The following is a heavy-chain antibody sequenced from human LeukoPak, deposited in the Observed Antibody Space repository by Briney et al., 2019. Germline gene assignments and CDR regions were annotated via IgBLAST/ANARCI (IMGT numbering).Heavy chain of an antibody. V-gene: IGHV3-30*03. Sequence: GRSLRLSCAASGFSFSNFGMHWVRQAPGKGLEWVAVISYDGSNKYFADSVMGRFTTSRDNSKNTLYLQMNSLRAEDTAVYYCATQDGYDNSGHYGYWGQGTLVTVSS. CDR2: ISYDGSNK. D-gene: IGHD3-22*01. CDR1: GFSFSNFG. J-gene: IGHJ4*02. CDR3: ATQDGYDNSGHYGY.